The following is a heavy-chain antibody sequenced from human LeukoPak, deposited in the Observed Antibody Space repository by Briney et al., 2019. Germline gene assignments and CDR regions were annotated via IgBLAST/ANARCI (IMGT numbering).Heavy chain of an antibody. J-gene: IGHJ3*02. D-gene: IGHD3-22*01. CDR3: ARANYYDSSGYSRGAFDI. Sequence: SETLSLTCSVSGYSISSGFYWGWIRQPPGKGLEWIGSIFHSGSTYYNPSLKSRVTISVDTSKNQFSLKLSSVTAADTAVYYCARANYYDSSGYSRGAFDIWGQGTMVTVSS. CDR2: IFHSGST. CDR1: GYSISSGFY. V-gene: IGHV4-38-2*02.